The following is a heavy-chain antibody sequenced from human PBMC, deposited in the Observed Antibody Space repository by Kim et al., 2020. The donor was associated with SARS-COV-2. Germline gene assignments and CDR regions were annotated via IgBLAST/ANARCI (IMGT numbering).Heavy chain of an antibody. CDR1: GFTFSSYE. V-gene: IGHV3-48*03. CDR3: ARDYVQQLVLYYYYYGMDV. Sequence: GGSLRLSCAASGFTFSSYEMNWVRQAPGKGLEWVSYISSSGSTIYYADSVKGRFTISRDNAKNSLYLQMNSLRAEDTAVYYCARDYVQQLVLYYYYYGMDVWGQGTTVTVSS. CDR2: ISSSGSTI. D-gene: IGHD6-13*01. J-gene: IGHJ6*02.